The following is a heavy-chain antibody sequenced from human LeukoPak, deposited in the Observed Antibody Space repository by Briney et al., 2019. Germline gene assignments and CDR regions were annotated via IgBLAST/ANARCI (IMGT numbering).Heavy chain of an antibody. CDR2: ISGNGGST. J-gene: IGHJ4*02. V-gene: IGHV3-23*01. CDR3: AKGPSITIFGVASGYFDY. CDR1: GFTFSSYA. D-gene: IGHD3-3*01. Sequence: GGSLRLSCAASGFTFSSYAVSWVRQAPGKGLEWVSAISGNGGSTYYADSVKGRFTISRDNSKNTLYLQMNSLRAEDTAVYYCAKGPSITIFGVASGYFDYWGQGTLVTVSS.